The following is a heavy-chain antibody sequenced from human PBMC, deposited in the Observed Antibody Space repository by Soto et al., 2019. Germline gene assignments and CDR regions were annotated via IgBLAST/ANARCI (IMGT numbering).Heavy chain of an antibody. CDR3: ARDPTDILTGYDNWFDP. V-gene: IGHV3-33*01. D-gene: IGHD3-9*01. CDR2: IWYDGSNK. Sequence: QVQLVESGGGVVQPGRSLRLSCAASGFTFSSYGMHWVRQAPGKGLEWVAVIWYDGSNKYYADSVKGRFTISRDNSKNTLYLQMNSLRAEDTAVYYCARDPTDILTGYDNWFDPWGQGTLVTVSS. CDR1: GFTFSSYG. J-gene: IGHJ5*02.